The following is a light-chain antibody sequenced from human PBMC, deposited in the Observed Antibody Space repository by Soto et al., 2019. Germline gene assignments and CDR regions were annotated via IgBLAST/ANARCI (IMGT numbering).Light chain of an antibody. J-gene: IGKJ5*01. V-gene: IGKV3-20*01. CDR2: GAS. Sequence: EIVLTQSPGTLSLSPWERATLSCRASQSVSSSYLAWYQQKPGQAPRLLIYGASSRATGIPDRFSGSGSGTDFTLTISRLEPEDFAVYYCQQYGSSVITFGQGTRLEIK. CDR3: QQYGSSVIT. CDR1: QSVSSSY.